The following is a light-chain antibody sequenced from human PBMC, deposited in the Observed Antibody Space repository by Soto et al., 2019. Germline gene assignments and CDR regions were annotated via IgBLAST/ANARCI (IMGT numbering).Light chain of an antibody. V-gene: IGKV3-11*01. Sequence: TQSPSTLSGSVGDRVTITCRASQTISSWLAWYQQKPAQAPRLLIYGASTRATGIPARFSGSGSGTDFTLTISSLGPEDFAVYYCQQCSNWPLITFGQGTRLEIK. J-gene: IGKJ5*01. CDR2: GAS. CDR3: QQCSNWPLIT. CDR1: QTISSW.